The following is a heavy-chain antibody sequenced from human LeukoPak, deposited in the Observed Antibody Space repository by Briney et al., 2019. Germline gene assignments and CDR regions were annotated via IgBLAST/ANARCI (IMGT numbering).Heavy chain of an antibody. CDR2: IYYSGST. Sequence: SETLSLTCTVSGGSISSSSYYWGWIRQPPGKGLEWVGSIYYSGSTYYNPSLKSRVTISVDTSKKQFSLNLSSVTAADTAVYYCARDRGNKAQPLGAFDIWGQGTMVTVSS. D-gene: IGHD1-14*01. J-gene: IGHJ3*02. CDR3: ARDRGNKAQPLGAFDI. CDR1: GGSISSSSYY. V-gene: IGHV4-39*07.